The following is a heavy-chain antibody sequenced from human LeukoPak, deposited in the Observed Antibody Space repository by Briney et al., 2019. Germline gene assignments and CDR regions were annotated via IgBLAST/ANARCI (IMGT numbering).Heavy chain of an antibody. CDR2: ISYDGSTK. Sequence: GGSLRLSCAASGFTFSNYAMHWVRQAPGKGLEWVAVISYDGSTKYYADSVKGRFTISRDNAKNTLFLQMNSLRAEDTAVYYCARAQVGATPPYVDYWGQGTLVTVSS. D-gene: IGHD1-26*01. J-gene: IGHJ4*02. CDR3: ARAQVGATPPYVDY. V-gene: IGHV3-30-3*01. CDR1: GFTFSNYA.